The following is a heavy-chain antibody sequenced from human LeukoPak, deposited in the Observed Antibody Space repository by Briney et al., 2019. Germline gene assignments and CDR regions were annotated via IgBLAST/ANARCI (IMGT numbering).Heavy chain of an antibody. CDR1: GYTFTSYV. D-gene: IGHD3-10*01. CDR2: ISAYNGNT. J-gene: IGHJ5*02. V-gene: IGHV1-18*04. CDR3: ARDQEYYYGSGSYNPNWFDP. Sequence: ASVKVSCKAAGYTFTSYVISWVRQAPGQGGEGRGWISAYNGNTNYAHKLQGRVTMTKDTSTSTAYMGLRSLRCADTAVYYCARDQEYYYGSGSYNPNWFDPWGQGTLVTVSS.